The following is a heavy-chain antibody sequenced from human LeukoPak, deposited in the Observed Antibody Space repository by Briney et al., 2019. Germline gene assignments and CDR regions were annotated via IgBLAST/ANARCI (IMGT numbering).Heavy chain of an antibody. V-gene: IGHV4-59*03. J-gene: IGHJ4*02. CDR3: ARGHWQLGY. Sequence: SETLSLTCTVSGDSISGYYWTWIRQPPGKGLEWIGYIHYSGNTNYNSSLKCRLDISVDTSKNQLSLQLRSVTPADTAVYYCARGHWQLGYWGQGTLVTVSS. CDR2: IHYSGNT. CDR1: GDSISGYY. D-gene: IGHD3-16*01.